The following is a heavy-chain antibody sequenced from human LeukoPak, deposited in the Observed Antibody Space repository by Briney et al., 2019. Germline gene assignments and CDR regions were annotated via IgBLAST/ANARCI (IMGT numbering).Heavy chain of an antibody. Sequence: GGSLRLSCAASGFTFSTFWMSWVRQAPGKGLEWVAYIKPDGSEQSYVDSVKGRFTMSRDNAKNSLFLEMNSLRAEDAAVYYCARGVRVPDFRGQGTLGTVSS. V-gene: IGHV3-7*01. CDR3: ARGVRVPDF. CDR2: IKPDGSEQ. CDR1: GFTFSTFW. D-gene: IGHD2-2*01. J-gene: IGHJ4*02.